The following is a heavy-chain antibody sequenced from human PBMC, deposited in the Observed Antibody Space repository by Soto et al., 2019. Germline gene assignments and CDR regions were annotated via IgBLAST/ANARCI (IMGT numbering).Heavy chain of an antibody. CDR3: ERLFWGITGTPGRRVAWFDP. CDR2: LSYLGSP. D-gene: IGHD3-16*01. CDR1: GGSISTTCYY. Sequence: PSETLSLTCSVSGGSISTTCYYWAWVRQPPGKGLEWIGTLSYLGSPSYISHLKNRVTISVDTSKNQLSLRLRSVTAADTASYFFERLFWGITGTPGRRVAWFDPLGQRTLVAVSS. V-gene: IGHV4-39*01. J-gene: IGHJ5*02.